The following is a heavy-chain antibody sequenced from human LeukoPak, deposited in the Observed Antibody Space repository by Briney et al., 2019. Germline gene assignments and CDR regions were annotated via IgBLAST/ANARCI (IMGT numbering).Heavy chain of an antibody. J-gene: IGHJ4*02. Sequence: GGSLRLSCAASGFTFSSYSMNWVRQAPGKGLEWVSSISSSSSYIYYADSVKGRFTISRDNAENSLYLQMSSLRVEDTAIYYCARDRRATVTTAAFDYWGQGTLVTVSS. D-gene: IGHD4-17*01. CDR2: ISSSSSYI. CDR1: GFTFSSYS. CDR3: ARDRRATVTTAAFDY. V-gene: IGHV3-21*01.